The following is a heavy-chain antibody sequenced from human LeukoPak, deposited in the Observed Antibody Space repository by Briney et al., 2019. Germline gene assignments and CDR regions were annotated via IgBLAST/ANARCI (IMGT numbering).Heavy chain of an antibody. Sequence: SVKVSCKASGGTFSSYAISWVRQAPGQGLEWMGGIIPIFGTANYAQKFQGRVTITADESTSTAYMELSSLRSEDTAVYYCAREGERTTGTTGYFDYWGQGTLVTVSS. V-gene: IGHV1-69*13. CDR1: GGTFSSYA. CDR2: IIPIFGTA. D-gene: IGHD1-1*01. CDR3: AREGERTTGTTGYFDY. J-gene: IGHJ4*02.